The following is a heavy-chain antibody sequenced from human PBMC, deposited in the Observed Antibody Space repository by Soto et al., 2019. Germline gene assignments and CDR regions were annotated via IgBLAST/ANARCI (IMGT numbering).Heavy chain of an antibody. J-gene: IGHJ6*02. D-gene: IGHD6-6*01. Sequence: QVQLVESGGGVVQPGRSLRLSCAASGFTFRDYAMHWVRQAPGKGLEWVTLISCDATNKYLADSVKGRFTISRDNSKNTLYLQMNSLRVEDTGLYYCARQGMAARKYYSTYLDVWGQGTTVIV. CDR1: GFTFRDYA. CDR2: ISCDATNK. V-gene: IGHV3-30-3*01. CDR3: ARQGMAARKYYSTYLDV.